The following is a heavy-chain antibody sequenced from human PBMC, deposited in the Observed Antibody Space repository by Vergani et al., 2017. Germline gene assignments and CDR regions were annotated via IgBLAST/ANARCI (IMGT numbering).Heavy chain of an antibody. V-gene: IGHV3-23*04. D-gene: IGHD2-21*01. CDR2: ISGSRDSI. Sequence: EVQLVESGGGLVQPGGSLRLSCEASGFTFSAHAMSWVRQAPGKGLEWVSTISGSRDSIYYADSVKGRFTISRDNSKNTLYLQMNSLRADDTAVYFCARDQLTGDLWGGPFDVWGQGTMVAVSS. J-gene: IGHJ3*01. CDR1: GFTFSAHA. CDR3: ARDQLTGDLWGGPFDV.